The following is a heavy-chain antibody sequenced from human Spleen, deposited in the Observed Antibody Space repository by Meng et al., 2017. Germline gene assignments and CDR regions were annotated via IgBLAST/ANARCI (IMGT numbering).Heavy chain of an antibody. D-gene: IGHD2-2*01. CDR1: GFTFSSYE. CDR2: ISSSGSTI. V-gene: IGHV3-48*03. CDR3: ARGGDIVVVPAAMDYGMDV. J-gene: IGHJ6*02. Sequence: GGSLRLSCAASGFTFSSYEMNWVRQAPGKGLEWVSYISSSGSTIYYADSVKGRFTISRDNAKNTLYLQMNSLRAEDTAVYYCARGGDIVVVPAAMDYGMDVWGQGTMVTVSS.